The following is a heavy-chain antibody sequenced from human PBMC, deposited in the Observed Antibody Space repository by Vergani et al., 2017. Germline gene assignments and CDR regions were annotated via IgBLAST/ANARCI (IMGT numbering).Heavy chain of an antibody. CDR1: GGTFSSYA. D-gene: IGHD3-3*01. J-gene: IGHJ6*03. Sequence: QVQLVQSGAEVKKPGSSVKVSCKASGGTFSSYAISWVRQAPGQGLEWMGGIIPIFGTANYAQKFQGRVTITADKSTSTAYMELSSLRSEDTAVYYCASASGRFLDPVEGPYYDMDVWGKGTTVTVSS. V-gene: IGHV1-69*06. CDR2: IIPIFGTA. CDR3: ASASGRFLDPVEGPYYDMDV.